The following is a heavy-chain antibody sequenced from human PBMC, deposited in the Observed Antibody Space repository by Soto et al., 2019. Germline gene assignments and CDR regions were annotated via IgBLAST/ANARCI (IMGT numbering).Heavy chain of an antibody. V-gene: IGHV1-69*01. Sequence: QVQLVQSGAEVKKPGSSVKVSCKASGGTFSSYAISWVRQAPGQGLEWMGGIIPIFGTANYAQKFQGRVTITADESTSTADMELSSLRSEDTAVYYCARDLRPCSGGSCYSRYFQHWGQGTLVAVSS. J-gene: IGHJ1*01. CDR3: ARDLRPCSGGSCYSRYFQH. CDR2: IIPIFGTA. D-gene: IGHD2-15*01. CDR1: GGTFSSYA.